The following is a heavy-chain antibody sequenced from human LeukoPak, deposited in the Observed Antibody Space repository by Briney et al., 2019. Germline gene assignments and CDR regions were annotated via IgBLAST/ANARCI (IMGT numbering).Heavy chain of an antibody. D-gene: IGHD4/OR15-4a*01. CDR2: IYYSGST. CDR1: GGSISSGNYY. CDR3: ARAMTIANYYFDY. J-gene: IGHJ4*02. V-gene: IGHV4-30-4*01. Sequence: SQTLSLTCTVSGGSISSGNYYWSWIRQPPGKGLEWIGNIYYSGSTYYNPSLKSRVTISVDTSKNQFSLKLSSVTAADTAVYYCARAMTIANYYFDYWGQGTLVTVSS.